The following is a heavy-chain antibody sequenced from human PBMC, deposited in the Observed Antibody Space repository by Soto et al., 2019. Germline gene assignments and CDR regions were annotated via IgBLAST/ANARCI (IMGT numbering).Heavy chain of an antibody. CDR2: IYYSGST. D-gene: IGHD6-19*01. V-gene: IGHV4-59*01. J-gene: IGHJ4*02. Sequence: SETLSLTCTVSGGSISSYYWSWIRQPPGKGLEWIGYIYYSGSTNYNPSLKSRVTISVDTSKNQFSLKLSSVTAADTAVYYCARAPTVAGPGDLDYWGKGTLVTVS. CDR3: ARAPTVAGPGDLDY. CDR1: GGSISSYY.